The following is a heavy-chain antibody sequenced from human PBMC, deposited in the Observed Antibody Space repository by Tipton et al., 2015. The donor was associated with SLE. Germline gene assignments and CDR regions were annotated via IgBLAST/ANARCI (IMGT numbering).Heavy chain of an antibody. CDR3: ARERGGYGDYFDY. D-gene: IGHD4-17*01. V-gene: IGHV4-39*07. J-gene: IGHJ4*02. Sequence: TLSLTCTVSGGSLSSSSYYWGWIRQPPGKGLEWIGSIYYSGSTYYNPSLKSRVTISVDTSKNQFSLKLSSVTAADTAVYYCARERGGYGDYFDYWGQGTLVTVSS. CDR1: GGSLSSSSYY. CDR2: IYYSGST.